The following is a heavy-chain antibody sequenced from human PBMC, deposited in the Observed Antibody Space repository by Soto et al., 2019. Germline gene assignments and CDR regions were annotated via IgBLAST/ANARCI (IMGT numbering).Heavy chain of an antibody. V-gene: IGHV4-39*01. Sequence: SETLSLTCTVSGGSISSSSYYWGWIRQPPGKGLEWIGSIYYSGSTYYNPSLKSRVTISVDTSKNQFSLKLSSVTAADTAVYYCANIYDSSGYYYFDYWGQGTLVTVSS. D-gene: IGHD3-22*01. CDR2: IYYSGST. CDR3: ANIYDSSGYYYFDY. J-gene: IGHJ4*02. CDR1: GGSISSSSYY.